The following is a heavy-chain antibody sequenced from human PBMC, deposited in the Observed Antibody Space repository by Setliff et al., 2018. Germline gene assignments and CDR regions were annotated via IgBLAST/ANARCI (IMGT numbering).Heavy chain of an antibody. D-gene: IGHD3-10*01. Sequence: ASVKVSCKASGYTFTDYPITWVRQAPGQGLEWMGWIHTMSGESTFAQGFTGRFVFSLDASVSTAYLEINNLKGEDTAVYYCARGSSATPPFDYWGQGTLVTVSS. V-gene: IGHV7-4-1*02. CDR2: IHTMSGES. J-gene: IGHJ4*02. CDR1: GYTFTDYP. CDR3: ARGSSATPPFDY.